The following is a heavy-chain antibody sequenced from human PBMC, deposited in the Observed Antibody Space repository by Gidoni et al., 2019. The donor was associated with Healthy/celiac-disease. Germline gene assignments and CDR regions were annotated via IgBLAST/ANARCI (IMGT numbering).Heavy chain of an antibody. Sequence: QVQLQQWGAGLLKPSETLSLTCAVYGGSFSGYYWSWIRQPPGKGLEWIGEITHSGSTNYNPSLKSRVTISVDTSKNQFSLKLSSVTAADTAVYYCATRGYSYGYLGRYFDYWGQGTLVTVSS. CDR2: ITHSGST. CDR3: ATRGYSYGYLGRYFDY. V-gene: IGHV4-34*01. CDR1: GGSFSGYY. J-gene: IGHJ4*02. D-gene: IGHD5-18*01.